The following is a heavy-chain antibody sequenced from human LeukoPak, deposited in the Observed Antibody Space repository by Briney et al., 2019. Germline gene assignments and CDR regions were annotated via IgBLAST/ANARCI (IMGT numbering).Heavy chain of an antibody. CDR1: GGSFSGYY. CDR3: ASFDTVTHDAFDI. D-gene: IGHD3-9*01. Sequence: SETLSLTCAVYGGSFSGYYWSWIRLPPGKGLEWIGEINHSGSTNYNPSLKSRVAISVDTSKNQFSLKLSSVTAADTAVYYCASFDTVTHDAFDIWGQGTMVTVSS. J-gene: IGHJ3*02. V-gene: IGHV4-34*01. CDR2: INHSGST.